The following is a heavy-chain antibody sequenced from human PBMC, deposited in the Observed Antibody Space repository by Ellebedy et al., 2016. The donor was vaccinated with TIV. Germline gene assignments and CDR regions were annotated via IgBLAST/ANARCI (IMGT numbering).Heavy chain of an antibody. V-gene: IGHV1-69*04. J-gene: IGHJ3*02. Sequence: SVKVSXXASGGTFSSYAISWVRQAPGQGLEWMGRIIPILGIANYAQKFQGRVTITADKSTSTAYMELSSLRSEDTAVYYCARRYCSSTSCYGAFDIWGQGTMVTVSS. D-gene: IGHD2-2*01. CDR3: ARRYCSSTSCYGAFDI. CDR2: IIPILGIA. CDR1: GGTFSSYA.